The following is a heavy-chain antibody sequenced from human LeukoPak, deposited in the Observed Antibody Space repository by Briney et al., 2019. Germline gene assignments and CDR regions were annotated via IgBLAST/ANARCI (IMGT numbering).Heavy chain of an antibody. J-gene: IGHJ6*02. CDR1: GGTFSSYA. CDR3: ATHRRCSSTSCYKRGMDV. D-gene: IGHD2-2*02. CDR2: IIPIFGTA. Sequence: SVTVSCKASGGTFSSYAISWVRQAPGQGLEWMGGIIPIFGTANYAQKFQGRVTITADESTSTAYMELSSLRSEDTAVYYCATHRRCSSTSCYKRGMDVWGQGTTVTVSS. V-gene: IGHV1-69*13.